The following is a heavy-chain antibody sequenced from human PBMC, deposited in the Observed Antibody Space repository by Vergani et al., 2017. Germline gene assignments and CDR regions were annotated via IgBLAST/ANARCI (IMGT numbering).Heavy chain of an antibody. J-gene: IGHJ4*02. CDR3: ARGGPPNYYDDSSGYYQY. CDR2: IIPILGIA. V-gene: IGHV1-69*02. CDR1: GGTFSSYT. D-gene: IGHD3-22*01. Sequence: QVQLVQSGAEVKKPGSSVKVSCKASGGTFSSYTISWVRQAPGQGLEWMGRIIPILGIANYAQKFQGRVTITADKSTSTAYMGLSSLRSEDTAVYYCARGGPPNYYDDSSGYYQYWGQGTLVTVSS.